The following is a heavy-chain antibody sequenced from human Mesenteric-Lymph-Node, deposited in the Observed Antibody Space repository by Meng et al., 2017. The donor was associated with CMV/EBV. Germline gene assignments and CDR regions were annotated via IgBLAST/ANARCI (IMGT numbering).Heavy chain of an antibody. V-gene: IGHV4-59*01. CDR3: ARVKYGSTNWFDP. J-gene: IGHJ5*02. CDR1: GGSISSYY. Sequence: SETLSLTCTVSGGSISSYYWAWIRQPPGKGLEWIGYIYYSGSTDYNPSLRSRVTISIDMSNNLFSLNLSSVTAADTAMYYCARVKYGSTNWFDPWGQGTLVTVSS. D-gene: IGHD3-10*01. CDR2: IYYSGST.